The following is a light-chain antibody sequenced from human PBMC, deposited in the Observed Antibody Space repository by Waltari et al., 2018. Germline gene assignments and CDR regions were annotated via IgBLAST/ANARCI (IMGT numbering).Light chain of an antibody. CDR3: QQYYEWPLT. V-gene: IGKV3D-15*01. Sequence: EIVMPQSPATLSVSPGDRATLSCRASQSVSSTLAWYQQKPGQPPRILIYGASTRATATPARFSGSGSGTEFTLAISSLQSEDFAVYYCQQYYEWPLTFGGGTKVEIK. J-gene: IGKJ4*01. CDR1: QSVSST. CDR2: GAS.